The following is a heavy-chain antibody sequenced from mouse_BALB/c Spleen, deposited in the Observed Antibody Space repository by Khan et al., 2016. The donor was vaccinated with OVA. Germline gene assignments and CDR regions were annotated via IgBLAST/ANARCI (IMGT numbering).Heavy chain of an antibody. V-gene: IGHV1S56*01. J-gene: IGHJ1*01. CDR2: IFPGDDST. CDR3: AAHSSGRILYLYFDD. CDR1: GYTFTSYD. Sequence: QVQLQQSGAELVKPGASVKLSCKASGYTFTSYDINWVRQRPEQGLEWIGWIFPGDDSTKYNEKFKGKATLTSDKSSSTAYMQLSRLTSEDSAVYYSAAHSSGRILYLYFDDWGEGTPVTVSS. D-gene: IGHD1-1*01.